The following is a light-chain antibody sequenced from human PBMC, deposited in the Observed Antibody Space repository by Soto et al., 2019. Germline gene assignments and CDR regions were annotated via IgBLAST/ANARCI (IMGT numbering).Light chain of an antibody. J-gene: IGKJ1*01. Sequence: IRMTHSPSSFSSGTGERVTITCVASQGISSYLAWYQQKPGRAPKLLIYAASTLQSGVPSRFSGSGSGTDFTLTISCLQSEDFATYYCQQYYSYLWTFGQGTKVDIK. V-gene: IGKV1-8*01. CDR1: QGISSY. CDR2: AAS. CDR3: QQYYSYLWT.